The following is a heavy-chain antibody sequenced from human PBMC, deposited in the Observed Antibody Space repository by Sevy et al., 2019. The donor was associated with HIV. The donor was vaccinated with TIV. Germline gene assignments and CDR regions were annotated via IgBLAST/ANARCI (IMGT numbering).Heavy chain of an antibody. CDR2: IKQDGSET. CDR1: GFTFNSYW. D-gene: IGHD2-2*01. V-gene: IGHV3-7*01. Sequence: GGSLTLSCAASGFTFNSYWMSWVRQAPGKGLEWLANIKQDGSETKYVDSVKGRFTISRDNAKNSLYLQMNSLRAEDTAVYYCARAPLVPAAADYWGQGILVTVSS. J-gene: IGHJ4*02. CDR3: ARAPLVPAAADY.